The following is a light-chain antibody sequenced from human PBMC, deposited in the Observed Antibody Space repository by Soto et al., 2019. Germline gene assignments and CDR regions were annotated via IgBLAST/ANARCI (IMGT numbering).Light chain of an antibody. CDR3: QQYNNWPRGT. J-gene: IGKJ1*01. V-gene: IGKV3-15*01. CDR2: GAS. CDR1: QSVSNN. Sequence: IVMTQSPASLSVSPGEGATLSCRASQSVSNNVAWYQQKPGQAPRPLIYGASTRATGIPARFSGSGSGTDFTLTISSLQSEDFAVYYCQQYNNWPRGTLGQGTKVEIK.